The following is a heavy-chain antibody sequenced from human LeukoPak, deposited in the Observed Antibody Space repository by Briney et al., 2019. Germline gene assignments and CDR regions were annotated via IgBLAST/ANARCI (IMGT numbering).Heavy chain of an antibody. CDR1: GFSFSAHG. CDR3: AKDGLTYCGGDCYIEYYYYMDV. CDR2: TWYGGTNK. Sequence: GGSLRLSCAASGFSFSAHGMHWVRQAPGKGLEWVAVTWYGGTNKYYADSVKGRFTISRDNSKNTLYLEMNSLTAEDTAVYYCAKDGLTYCGGDCYIEYYYYMDVWGKGTTVTVTS. D-gene: IGHD2-21*01. V-gene: IGHV3-33*06. J-gene: IGHJ6*03.